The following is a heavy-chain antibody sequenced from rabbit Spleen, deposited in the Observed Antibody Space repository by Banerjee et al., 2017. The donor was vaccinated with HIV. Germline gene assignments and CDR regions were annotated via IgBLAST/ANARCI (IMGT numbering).Heavy chain of an antibody. CDR3: AREDRGSDGLVFKL. CDR1: GFSFSAGYY. Sequence: QQLVESGGGLVKPGASLTLTCKASGFSFSAGYYVGWVRQAPGKGLEWIGCIGAGGGGTWYATWAKGRFTFSKPSSTTVTLQMTSLTAADTATYFCAREDRGSDGLVFKLWGQGTLVTVS. D-gene: IGHD4-2*01. CDR2: IGAGGGGT. V-gene: IGHV1S40*01. J-gene: IGHJ4*01.